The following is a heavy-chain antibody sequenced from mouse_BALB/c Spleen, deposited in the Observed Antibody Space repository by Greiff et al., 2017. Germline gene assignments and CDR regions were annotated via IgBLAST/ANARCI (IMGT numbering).Heavy chain of an antibody. J-gene: IGHJ4*01. D-gene: IGHD4-1*01. V-gene: IGHV5-17*02. CDR2: ISSGSSTI. CDR1: GFTFSSFG. CDR3: AKLTGTFYAMDY. Sequence: EVKLMESGGGLVQPGGSRKLSCAASGFTFSSFGMHWVRQAPEKGLEWVAYISSGSSTIYYADTVKGRFTISRDNPKNTLFLQMTSLRSEDTAMYYCAKLTGTFYAMDYWGQGTSVTVSS.